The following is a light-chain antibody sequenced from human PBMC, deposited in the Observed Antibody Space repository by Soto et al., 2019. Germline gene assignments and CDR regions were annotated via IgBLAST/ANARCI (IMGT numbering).Light chain of an antibody. CDR1: SSDVGGYNY. J-gene: IGLJ2*01. Sequence: QSALTQPASVSGSPGQSITISCTGTSSDVGGYNYVSWYQQHPGKAPKVMIYDVSYRPSGVSNRFSGSKSGNTASLTISGLQVEDDAAYYCSSYTSSSTLVVFGGGTKLTVL. V-gene: IGLV2-14*03. CDR2: DVS. CDR3: SSYTSSSTLVV.